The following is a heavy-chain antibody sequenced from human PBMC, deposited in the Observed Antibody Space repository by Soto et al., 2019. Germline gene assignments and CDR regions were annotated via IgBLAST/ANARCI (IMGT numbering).Heavy chain of an antibody. CDR1: GFTFTSSA. Sequence: SVKVSCKASGFTFTSSAMQWVRQARGQRLEWKGWIVVGSGNTNYAQKFQERVTITRDMSTSTAYMELSSLRSEDTAVYYCAADALYYDFWSGLPDAFDIWGQGTVVTVSS. D-gene: IGHD3-3*01. J-gene: IGHJ3*02. CDR2: IVVGSGNT. V-gene: IGHV1-58*02. CDR3: AADALYYDFWSGLPDAFDI.